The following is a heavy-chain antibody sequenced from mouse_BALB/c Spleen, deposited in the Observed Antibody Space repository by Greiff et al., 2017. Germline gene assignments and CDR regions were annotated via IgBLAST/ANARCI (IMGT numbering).Heavy chain of an antibody. J-gene: IGHJ4*01. CDR1: GYTFSSYW. CDR2: ILPGSGST. D-gene: IGHD2-1*01. Sequence: QVQLQQSGAELMKPGASVKISCKATGYTFSSYWIEWVKQRPGHGLEWIGEILPGSGSTNYNEKFKGKATFTADTSSNTAYMQLSSLTSEDSAVYYCARYYGNYRGYYAMDYWGQGTSVTVSS. CDR3: ARYYGNYRGYYAMDY. V-gene: IGHV1-9*01.